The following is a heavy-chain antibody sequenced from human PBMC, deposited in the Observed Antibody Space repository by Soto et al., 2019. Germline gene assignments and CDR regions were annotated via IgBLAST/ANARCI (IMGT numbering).Heavy chain of an antibody. D-gene: IGHD6-19*01. V-gene: IGHV3-33*08. CDR3: ASLRHESSGWYYFHY. Sequence: QVQLVESGGGVVQPGRSLRLSCAASGFTFRNYGMHWDRQAPGKWLERVAVIWYDGSNKYYADSVKGRFTISRDNSKNTLYLQLNSLRAEDTAVYYCASLRHESSGWYYFHYWGHGPMVTVSS. CDR2: IWYDGSNK. J-gene: IGHJ4*01. CDR1: GFTFRNYG.